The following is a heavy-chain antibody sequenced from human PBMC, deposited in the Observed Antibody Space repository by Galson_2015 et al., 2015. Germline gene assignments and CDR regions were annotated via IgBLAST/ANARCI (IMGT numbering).Heavy chain of an antibody. J-gene: IGHJ6*03. Sequence: SLRLSCAASGFTFSSYGMHWVRQAPGKGLEWVAVISYDGSNKYYADSVKGRFTISRDNSKNTLYLQMNSLRAEDTAVYYCAKTAYYYDSSGYYYYYYYYMDVWGKGTTVTVSS. V-gene: IGHV3-30*18. CDR3: AKTAYYYDSSGYYYYYYYYMDV. CDR1: GFTFSSYG. D-gene: IGHD3-22*01. CDR2: ISYDGSNK.